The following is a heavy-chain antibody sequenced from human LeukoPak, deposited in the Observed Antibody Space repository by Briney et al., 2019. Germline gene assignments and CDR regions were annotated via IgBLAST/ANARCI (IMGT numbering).Heavy chain of an antibody. J-gene: IGHJ4*02. Sequence: GGSLRLSCAASGFTFDDYGMNWVRQAPGKGLEWVSSISSSSSYIYYADSVKGRFTISRDNAKNSLYLQMNSLRAEDTAVYYCARDYYDSCGSVDYWGQGTLVTVSS. CDR1: GFTFDDYG. V-gene: IGHV3-21*01. D-gene: IGHD3-22*01. CDR3: ARDYYDSCGSVDY. CDR2: ISSSSSYI.